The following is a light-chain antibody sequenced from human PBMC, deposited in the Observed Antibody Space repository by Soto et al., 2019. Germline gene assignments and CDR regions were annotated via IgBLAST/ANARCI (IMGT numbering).Light chain of an antibody. CDR1: QSVSNN. J-gene: IGKJ1*01. V-gene: IGKV3-15*01. Sequence: EIVMTQSPATLSVSPGERATLSCRASQSVSNNLAWYQQQPGLPPRLLIYRASTRATGIPARFIGGGSGTDFTLTITSLRSEDFAVYYCHNYNNLPPWTFDQGTRGKIK. CDR3: HNYNNLPPWT. CDR2: RAS.